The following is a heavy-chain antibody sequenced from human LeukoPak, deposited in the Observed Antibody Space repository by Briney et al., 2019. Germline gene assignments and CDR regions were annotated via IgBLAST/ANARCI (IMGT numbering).Heavy chain of an antibody. CDR1: GFTFSIYA. D-gene: IGHD4-17*01. V-gene: IGHV3-23*01. J-gene: IGHJ6*02. Sequence: GGSLRLSCAASGFTFSIYAMSWVRQAPGKGLEWVSAIGDTTYYADSVEGRFTISRDNSKNTLYLQMNSLRAEDTAVYYCARVEQHDYGDRPRQIEYYYYYGMDVWGQGTTVTVSS. CDR3: ARVEQHDYGDRPRQIEYYYYYGMDV. CDR2: IGDTT.